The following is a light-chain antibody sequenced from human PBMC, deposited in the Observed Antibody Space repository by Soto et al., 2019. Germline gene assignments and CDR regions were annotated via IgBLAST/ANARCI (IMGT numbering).Light chain of an antibody. V-gene: IGLV1-40*01. Sequence: QSVLTQPPSVSGAPGQRVTISCTGSSSNIGANYDVHWYQHRPGTAPKLLIFGNNNRPSWVPDRFSGSKSGTSASLAITGLQAEDEGDYYCQSYDSTLSARYVFGTGTKLTVL. J-gene: IGLJ1*01. CDR3: QSYDSTLSARYV. CDR1: SSNIGANYD. CDR2: GNN.